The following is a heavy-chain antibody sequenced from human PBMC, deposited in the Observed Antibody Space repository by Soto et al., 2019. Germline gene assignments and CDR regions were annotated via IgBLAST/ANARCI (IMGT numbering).Heavy chain of an antibody. Sequence: PSETLSLTCAVYGGSFSGYYWSWIRQPPGKGLEWIGEINHSGSTNYNPSLKSRVTISVDTSKNQFSLKLSSVTAADTAVYYCARGPYDSSGSNDYWGQGTLVTVSS. CDR3: ARGPYDSSGSNDY. J-gene: IGHJ4*02. D-gene: IGHD3-22*01. CDR2: INHSGST. V-gene: IGHV4-34*01. CDR1: GGSFSGYY.